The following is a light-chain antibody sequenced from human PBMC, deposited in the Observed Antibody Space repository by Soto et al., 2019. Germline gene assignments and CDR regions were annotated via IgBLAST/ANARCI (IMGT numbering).Light chain of an antibody. CDR2: GAS. Sequence: EIVLTQSPGTLALSPGDRATLSCRASQSVGASYLAWYQQKLGQAPRLLIFGASNRATGVAARFIGSGSGTDFTLTITRLEPEDFEVYFCQKYGGTLYTFGQGAKLEIK. J-gene: IGKJ2*01. CDR3: QKYGGTLYT. V-gene: IGKV3-20*01. CDR1: QSVGASY.